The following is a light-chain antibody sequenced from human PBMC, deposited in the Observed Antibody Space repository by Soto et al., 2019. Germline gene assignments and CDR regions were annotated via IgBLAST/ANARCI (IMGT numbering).Light chain of an antibody. Sequence: SLSASVGDRVTITCRASQSISSYLNWYQQKPGKAPKLLIYAASSLQSGVPSRFSGSGSGTDFTLTISSLQPEDFATYYCQQVYSTPGTFGHGTKVDI. CDR2: AAS. CDR1: QSISSY. J-gene: IGKJ1*01. CDR3: QQVYSTPGT. V-gene: IGKV1-39*01.